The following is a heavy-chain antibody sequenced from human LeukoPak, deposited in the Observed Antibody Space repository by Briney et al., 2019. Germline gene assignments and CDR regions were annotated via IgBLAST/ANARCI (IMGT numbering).Heavy chain of an antibody. D-gene: IGHD6-13*01. Sequence: SETLSLTCTVSGYSISSGYYWGWIRQPPGKGLEWIGSIYHSGSTYYNPSLKSRVTISVDTSKNQFSLMLSSVTDADTAVYYCARVGPSSSWYDAFDIWGQGTMVTVSS. J-gene: IGHJ3*02. V-gene: IGHV4-38-2*02. CDR1: GYSISSGYY. CDR2: IYHSGST. CDR3: ARVGPSSSWYDAFDI.